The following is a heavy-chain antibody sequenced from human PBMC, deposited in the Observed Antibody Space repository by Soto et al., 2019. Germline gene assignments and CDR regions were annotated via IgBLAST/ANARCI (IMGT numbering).Heavy chain of an antibody. V-gene: IGHV1-18*01. Sequence: ASVKVSCKASGYTFSSHGISWVRQAPGEGFEWMGWISGYNGKTSYAEKFQGRVTMSTDTSTSTAYMELRSLRSDDTAVYYCARDHQWVAESPGDVCDIWGKGTKVTV. CDR2: ISGYNGKT. J-gene: IGHJ3*02. CDR3: ARDHQWVAESPGDVCDI. D-gene: IGHD2-8*02. CDR1: GYTFSSHG.